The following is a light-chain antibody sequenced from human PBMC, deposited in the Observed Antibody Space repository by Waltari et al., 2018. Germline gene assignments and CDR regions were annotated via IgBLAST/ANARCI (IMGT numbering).Light chain of an antibody. CDR2: EVS. V-gene: IGLV2-23*02. CDR3: CSYAGSSTSV. CDR1: SSDVGCYNL. J-gene: IGLJ1*01. Sequence: QSALTQPALVSGAPGQSITVSCTGTSSDVGCYNLVSWYQQHPGKAPKLMIYEVSKRPSGVSNRFSGSKSGNTASLTISGLQAEDEADYYCCSYAGSSTSVFGTGTKVTVL.